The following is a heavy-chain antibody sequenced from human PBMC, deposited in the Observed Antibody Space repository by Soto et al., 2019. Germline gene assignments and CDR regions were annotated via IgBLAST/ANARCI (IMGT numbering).Heavy chain of an antibody. CDR1: GGSINTGGYY. D-gene: IGHD2-15*01. V-gene: IGHV4-31*03. CDR3: ARRLDDTPETFFNWFDP. CDR2: IFYTGTA. J-gene: IGHJ5*01. Sequence: QVQLQESGPGLVKPSQTLSLTCTVSGGSINTGGYYWGWIRNLPGEGLEWIGHIFYTGTAYYNPSLRSGVTVSIDTSANQFSLHMYSVTSADTAMYYCARRLDDTPETFFNWFDPWGQGILVTVAS.